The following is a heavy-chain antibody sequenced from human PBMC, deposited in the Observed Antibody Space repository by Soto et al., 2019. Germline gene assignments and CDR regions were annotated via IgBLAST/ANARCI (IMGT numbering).Heavy chain of an antibody. CDR1: GGSFSGYY. D-gene: IGHD3-10*01. J-gene: IGHJ6*03. CDR3: ARRTRVRGVIRGYYYMDV. CDR2: INHSGST. V-gene: IGHV4-34*01. Sequence: SETLSLTCAVYGGSFSGYYWSWIRQPPGKGLEWIGEINHSGSTNYNPSLKSRVTISVDTSKNQFSLKLSSVTAADTAVYYCARRTRVRGVIRGYYYMDVWGKGTTVTVSS.